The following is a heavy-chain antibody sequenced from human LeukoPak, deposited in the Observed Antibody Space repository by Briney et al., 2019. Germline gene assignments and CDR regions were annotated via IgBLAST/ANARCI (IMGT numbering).Heavy chain of an antibody. Sequence: SGPTLVNPTQTLTLTCTFSGFSLSTSGMCVSWIRQPPGKALEWLARIDWDDDKYYSTSLKTRLTISKDTSKNQVVLTMTNMDPVDTATYYCARIRGSGSYHRNYYYYGMDVWGQGTTVTVSS. V-gene: IGHV2-70*11. D-gene: IGHD1-26*01. CDR2: IDWDDDK. CDR3: ARIRGSGSYHRNYYYYGMDV. CDR1: GFSLSTSGMC. J-gene: IGHJ6*02.